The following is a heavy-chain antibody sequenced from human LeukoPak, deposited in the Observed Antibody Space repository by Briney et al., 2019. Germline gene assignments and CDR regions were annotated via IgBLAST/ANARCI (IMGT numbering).Heavy chain of an antibody. D-gene: IGHD6-19*01. CDR2: ISAYNGNT. J-gene: IGHJ4*02. CDR3: ARSFRLAGPFDY. Sequence: WASVEVSCKASGYTFTSYGISWVRQAPGQGLEWMGWISAYNGNTNYAQKLQGRVTMTTDTSTSTAYMELRSLRSDDTAVYYCARSFRLAGPFDYWGQGTLVTVSS. V-gene: IGHV1-18*01. CDR1: GYTFTSYG.